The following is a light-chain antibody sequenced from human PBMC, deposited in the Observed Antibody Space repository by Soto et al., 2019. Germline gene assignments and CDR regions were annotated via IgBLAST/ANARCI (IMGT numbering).Light chain of an antibody. J-gene: IGKJ2*02. CDR1: QDITNY. CDR3: QQFDSVPCT. V-gene: IGKV1-33*01. Sequence: IQMTQSPSSLSASVGDRVTITCQASQDITNYLIWYQQKPGKAPKLLIYDASSLGTGVSSRFSGSGSGTHFTLTFSSLQPEDIATYYCQQFDSVPCTFGQGTKLEIK. CDR2: DAS.